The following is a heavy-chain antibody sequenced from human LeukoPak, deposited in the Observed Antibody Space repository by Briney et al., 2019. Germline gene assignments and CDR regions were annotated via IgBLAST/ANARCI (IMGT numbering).Heavy chain of an antibody. J-gene: IGHJ3*02. V-gene: IGHV3-23*01. D-gene: IGHD6-13*01. Sequence: PGGSLRLSCAASGFTFSSYAMSWVRQAPGKGLEWVSAISGSGGSTYYADSVKGRFTISRDSSKNTLFLQMNSLRAEDTAVYYCAKDGGSGSSSWHDAFDIWGQGTMVTVSS. CDR3: AKDGGSGSSSWHDAFDI. CDR1: GFTFSSYA. CDR2: ISGSGGST.